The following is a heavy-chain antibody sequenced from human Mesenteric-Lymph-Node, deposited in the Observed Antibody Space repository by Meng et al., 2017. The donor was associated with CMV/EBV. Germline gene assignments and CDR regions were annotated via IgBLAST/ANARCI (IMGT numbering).Heavy chain of an antibody. V-gene: IGHV5-51*01. J-gene: IGHJ6*02. D-gene: IGHD3-9*01. CDR3: ARRGSSTGYYYAVDV. Sequence: GESLKISCKGSGYSFTTYWIGWVRQMPGKGLEWMGIIYPGDSDTRYSLSFQGQVTISADKSISTAYLQWSSLKASDTAIYYCARRGSSTGYYYAVDVWGQGTTVTVSS. CDR1: GYSFTTYW. CDR2: IYPGDSDT.